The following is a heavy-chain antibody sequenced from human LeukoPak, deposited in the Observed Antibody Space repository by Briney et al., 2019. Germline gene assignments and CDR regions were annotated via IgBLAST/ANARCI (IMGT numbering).Heavy chain of an antibody. Sequence: GGSLRLSCKASGFSFNSYSMNWVRQAPGKGLEWVSSISRSSNYIYYADSMKGRFTISRDNAKNSLYLQMNSLRVEDTAVYYCAGEGYGDYDGDYWGQGTLVTVSS. D-gene: IGHD5-12*01. J-gene: IGHJ4*02. CDR1: GFSFNSYS. CDR2: ISRSSNYI. CDR3: AGEGYGDYDGDY. V-gene: IGHV3-21*04.